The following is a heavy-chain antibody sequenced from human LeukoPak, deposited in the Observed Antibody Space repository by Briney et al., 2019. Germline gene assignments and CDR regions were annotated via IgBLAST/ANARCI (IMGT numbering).Heavy chain of an antibody. D-gene: IGHD2-2*01. J-gene: IGHJ4*02. Sequence: GGSLRLSCAASGFTFSSYGMSWVRQAPGKGLEWVSAISGSGGSTYYADSVKGRFTISRDNSKNTLYLQMNSLRAEDTAVYYCAKVPKAYQLRGPFLDWGQGTLVTVSS. CDR2: ISGSGGST. CDR3: AKVPKAYQLRGPFLD. V-gene: IGHV3-23*01. CDR1: GFTFSSYG.